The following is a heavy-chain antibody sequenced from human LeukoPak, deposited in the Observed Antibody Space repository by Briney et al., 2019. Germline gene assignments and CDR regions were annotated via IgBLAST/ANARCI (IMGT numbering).Heavy chain of an antibody. V-gene: IGHV3-66*01. CDR1: GFTVSSNH. J-gene: IGHJ2*01. CDR3: ARDGGQAVPGTPIHWYFDL. CDR2: IYSGGST. D-gene: IGHD6-19*01. Sequence: GGSLRLSCAASGFTVSSNHMSWVRQAPGKGLEWVSVIYSGGSTYYADSVKGGFTISRDISKNTLYLQMNSLRAEDTALYYCARDGGQAVPGTPIHWYFDLWGRGTLVTVSS.